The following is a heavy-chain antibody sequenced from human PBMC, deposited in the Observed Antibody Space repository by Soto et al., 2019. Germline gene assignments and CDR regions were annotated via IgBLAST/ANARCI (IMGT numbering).Heavy chain of an antibody. V-gene: IGHV3-23*01. D-gene: IGHD4-4*01. CDR1: GFTFSSYA. J-gene: IGHJ6*03. CDR3: AIGVTDCYHCMDV. CDR2: ISGSGGST. Sequence: PGGSLRLSCAASGFTFSSYAMSWVRQAPGKGLEWVSAISGSGGSTYYADSVKGRFTISRDNSKNTLYLQMNGLRVEDTAVYYCAIGVTDCYHCMDVWGKGTTVTVSS.